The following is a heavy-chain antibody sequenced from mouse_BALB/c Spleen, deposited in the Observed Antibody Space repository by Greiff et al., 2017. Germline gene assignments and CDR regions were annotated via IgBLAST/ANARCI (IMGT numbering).Heavy chain of an antibody. CDR3: ARDRDYSFAY. D-gene: IGHD1-1*01. CDR1: GYTFTSYY. CDR2: IYPGNVNT. J-gene: IGHJ3*01. Sequence: LVESGPELVKPGASVRISCKASGYTFTSYYIHWVKQRPGQGLEWIGWIYPGNVNTKYNEKFKGKATLTADKSSSTAYMQLSSLTSEDSAVYFCARDRDYSFAYWGQGTLVTVSA. V-gene: IGHV1S56*01.